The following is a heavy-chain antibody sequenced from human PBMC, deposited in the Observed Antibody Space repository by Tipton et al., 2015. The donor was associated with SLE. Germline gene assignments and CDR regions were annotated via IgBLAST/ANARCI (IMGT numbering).Heavy chain of an antibody. CDR2: ITNGGEVT. Sequence: GSLRLSCAVSGFTFSNYAMNWVRQVPGKGLECVSSITNGGEVTYYADSVMGRFTISRDNSKNTLYLEMNSLRAEDSALYYCAKIITVGGSRPLDNYWGQGTLVTVSS. D-gene: IGHD4-23*01. CDR1: GFTFSNYA. CDR3: AKIITVGGSRPLDNY. J-gene: IGHJ4*02. V-gene: IGHV3-23*01.